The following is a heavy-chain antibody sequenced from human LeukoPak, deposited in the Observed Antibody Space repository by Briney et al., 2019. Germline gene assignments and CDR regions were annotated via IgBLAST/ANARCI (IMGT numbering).Heavy chain of an antibody. Sequence: GSLRLSCAASGFTFSNYWMHWIRQPPGKGLEWIGYIYYSGSTNYNPSLKSRVTISVDTSKNQFSLKLSSVTAADTAVYYCARDLFTKGVDYWGQGTLVTVSS. CDR1: GFTFSNYW. CDR2: IYYSGST. V-gene: IGHV4-59*01. CDR3: ARDLFTKGVDY. J-gene: IGHJ4*02. D-gene: IGHD3-3*01.